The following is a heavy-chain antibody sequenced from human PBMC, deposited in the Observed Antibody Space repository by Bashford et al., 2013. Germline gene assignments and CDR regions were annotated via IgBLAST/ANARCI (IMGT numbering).Heavy chain of an antibody. Sequence: SETLSLTCTVSGGSTTIGYWAWIRQFAGEALEYIGRVSSSGAVLYNPSLESRITMSLDTSRSQFSLNINSVTAADTAVYFCARLVDRVLFDFWGQGTLVTVSS. D-gene: IGHD1-26*01. CDR2: VSSSGAV. CDR1: GGSTTIGY. CDR3: ARLVDRVLFDF. V-gene: IGHV4-4*07. J-gene: IGHJ4*02.